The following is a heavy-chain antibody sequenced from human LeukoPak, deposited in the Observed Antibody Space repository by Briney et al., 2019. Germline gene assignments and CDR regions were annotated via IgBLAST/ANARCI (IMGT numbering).Heavy chain of an antibody. D-gene: IGHD1-20*01. CDR2: TKEDGTEK. J-gene: IGHJ3*02. V-gene: IGHV3-7*03. CDR3: AREGYDLGAFDI. CDR1: GFTFSRFW. Sequence: GGSLRLSCAASGFTFSRFWMTWVRQAPGKGLEWVANTKEDGTEKYCVDSLKGRFSISRDNAKESLYLQMNSLRADDTAVYYCAREGYDLGAFDIWGQGTMVTVSS.